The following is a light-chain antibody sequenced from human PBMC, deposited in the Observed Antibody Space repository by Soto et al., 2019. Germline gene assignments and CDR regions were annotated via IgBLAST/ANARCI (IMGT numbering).Light chain of an antibody. CDR3: MFFADTSTAYI. J-gene: IGLJ1*01. CDR2: EVT. CDR1: SSEIGTYDF. V-gene: IGLV2-8*01. Sequence: AALTQPPSESVSRGQSDTISCRGTSSEIGTYDFASWYQHHPGKAPKVLIYEVTKRPSGVPDRFSGSKSGNTASLTVTRLQPEDEAEYYCMFFADTSTAYIFGLGTHVTVL.